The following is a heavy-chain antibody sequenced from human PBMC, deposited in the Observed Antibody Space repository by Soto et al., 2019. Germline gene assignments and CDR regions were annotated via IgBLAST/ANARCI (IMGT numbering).Heavy chain of an antibody. CDR3: ARGRGGGSLPPFDY. D-gene: IGHD3-22*01. J-gene: IGHJ4*02. Sequence: QVQLQESGPGLVKPSGTLSLTCAVSGGPISSSNWWNWVRQSPEKGLEWIGETDHSGGANYNPSLKSRVTISVDKSRNQFSLKLNSVTAADTAVYYCARGRGGGSLPPFDYWGQGALVTVSS. CDR2: TDHSGGA. CDR1: GGPISSSNW. V-gene: IGHV4-4*02.